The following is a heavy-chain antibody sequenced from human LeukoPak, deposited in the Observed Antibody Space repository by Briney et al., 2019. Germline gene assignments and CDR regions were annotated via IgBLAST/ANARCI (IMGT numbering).Heavy chain of an antibody. CDR3: ARPYYYNSSGYHPGAFDI. CDR1: GFTFSSYS. J-gene: IGHJ3*02. CDR2: ISGSNSYI. Sequence: GGSLRLSCAASGFTFSSYSMNWVRQAPGKGLEWVSSISGSNSYIYYADSVKGRFTISRDNAKNSLYLQMNSLRAEDTAVYYCARPYYYNSSGYHPGAFDIWGQGTMVTVSS. D-gene: IGHD3-22*01. V-gene: IGHV3-21*01.